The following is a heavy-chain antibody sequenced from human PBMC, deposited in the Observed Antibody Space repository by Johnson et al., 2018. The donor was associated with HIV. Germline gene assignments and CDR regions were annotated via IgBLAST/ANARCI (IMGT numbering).Heavy chain of an antibody. D-gene: IGHD3-9*01. Sequence: VQLVESGGGVVRPGGSLRLSCAASGFTFDDYGMSWVRQAPGKGLEWVSGINWNGGSIGYADSVKGRFTISRDNAKNSLNLQMNSLRAEDTAVYYCAREEGTDILTRGDAFDIWGQGTMVTVSS. CDR2: INWNGGSI. CDR1: GFTFDDYG. V-gene: IGHV3-20*04. CDR3: AREEGTDILTRGDAFDI. J-gene: IGHJ3*02.